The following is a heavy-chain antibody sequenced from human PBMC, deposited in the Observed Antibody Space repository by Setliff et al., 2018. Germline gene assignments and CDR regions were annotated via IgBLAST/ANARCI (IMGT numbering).Heavy chain of an antibody. V-gene: IGHV4-34*01. Sequence: SETLSLTCAVYGGSFSTYFWSWIRQPPGKGLEWIGEISHSGSANYNPSLKSRVTMSVDTSKNQFSLRLTSVTASDTAVYYCASPRRDDLDSPFDPFDIWGHGTRVSVSS. CDR1: GGSFSTYF. J-gene: IGHJ3*02. D-gene: IGHD3-3*01. CDR3: ASPRRDDLDSPFDPFDI. CDR2: ISHSGSA.